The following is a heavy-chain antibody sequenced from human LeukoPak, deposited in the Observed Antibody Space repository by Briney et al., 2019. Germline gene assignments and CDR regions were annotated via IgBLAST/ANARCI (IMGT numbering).Heavy chain of an antibody. J-gene: IGHJ5*02. CDR2: INPSGGST. Sequence: ASVKVSCKASGYTFTSYYMHWVRQAPGQGLEWMGIINPSGGSTNYAQKFQGRVTITADESTSTAYMELSSLRSEDTAVYYCASQRDAPGSSHATWFDPWGQGTLVTVSS. CDR3: ASQRDAPGSSHATWFDP. V-gene: IGHV1-46*01. CDR1: GYTFTSYY.